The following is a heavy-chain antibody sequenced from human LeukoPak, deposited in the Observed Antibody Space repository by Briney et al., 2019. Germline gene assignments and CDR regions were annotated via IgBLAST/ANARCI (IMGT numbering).Heavy chain of an antibody. CDR3: ARTNPVYGDYDY. Sequence: GSLRLSCSVSGFSRNDNYMNLVRQAPGKGLQWVSVMFPDGRTYYADSVKGRFTISRDLARNTLLLQMHSLRADDTAVHYCARTNPVYGDYDYWGQGTLVTASS. D-gene: IGHD4-17*01. V-gene: IGHV3-53*01. J-gene: IGHJ4*02. CDR2: MFPDGRT. CDR1: GFSRNDNY.